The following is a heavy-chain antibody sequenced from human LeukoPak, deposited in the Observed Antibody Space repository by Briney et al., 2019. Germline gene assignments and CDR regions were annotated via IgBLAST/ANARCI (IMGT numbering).Heavy chain of an antibody. CDR3: ARDSGTHHFDY. CDR2: ISYDGGNQ. V-gene: IGHV3-30-3*01. Sequence: PGRSLRLSCAASGFTFNSYAMLWVRQAPGKGLGWVAVISYDGGNQYYADSVKGRFTISRDNSKNMLYLHMNSLRAEDTAVYYCARDSGTHHFDYWGQGTLVTVSS. D-gene: IGHD1/OR15-1a*01. CDR1: GFTFNSYA. J-gene: IGHJ4*02.